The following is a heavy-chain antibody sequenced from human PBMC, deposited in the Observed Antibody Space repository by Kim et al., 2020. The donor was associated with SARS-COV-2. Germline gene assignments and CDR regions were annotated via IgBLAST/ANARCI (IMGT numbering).Heavy chain of an antibody. CDR2: IGTAGDT. Sequence: GGSLRLSCAASGFTFSSYDMHWVRQATGKGLEWVSAIGTAGDTYYPGSVKGRFTISRENAKNSLYLQMNSLRAGDTAVYYCARGDSRYYYYYMDVWGKGTTVTVSS. V-gene: IGHV3-13*01. CDR1: GFTFSSYD. J-gene: IGHJ6*03. CDR3: ARGDSRYYYYYMDV.